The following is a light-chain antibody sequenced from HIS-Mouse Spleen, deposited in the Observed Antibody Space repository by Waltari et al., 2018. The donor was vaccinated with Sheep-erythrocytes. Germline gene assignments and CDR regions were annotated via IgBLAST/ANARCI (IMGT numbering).Light chain of an antibody. CDR3: SSYTSSSTVV. CDR2: EVS. V-gene: IGLV2-14*01. J-gene: IGLJ2*01. CDR1: SSDVGGYNY. Sequence: QSALTQPRSVSGSPGQSVTISCTGTSSDVGGYNYVSWYQQHPGKAPKLMIYEVSNRPSGVSHRFSGSKSGNTASLTISGLQAEDEADYYCSSYTSSSTVVFGGGTKLTVL.